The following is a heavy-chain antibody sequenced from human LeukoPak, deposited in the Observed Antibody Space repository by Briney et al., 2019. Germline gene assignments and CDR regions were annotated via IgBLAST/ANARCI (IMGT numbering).Heavy chain of an antibody. Sequence: GGSLRLSCAGSGFNFGSYSMHWVRQAPGKGLEWVSLISWDGGSTYYADSVKGRFTISRDNSKNSLYLQMNSLGTEDIALYYCAKDSYCSSTSCYIYNYYYYGMDVWGQGTTVTVSS. V-gene: IGHV3-43*01. J-gene: IGHJ6*02. D-gene: IGHD2-2*02. CDR2: ISWDGGST. CDR3: AKDSYCSSTSCYIYNYYYYGMDV. CDR1: GFNFGSYS.